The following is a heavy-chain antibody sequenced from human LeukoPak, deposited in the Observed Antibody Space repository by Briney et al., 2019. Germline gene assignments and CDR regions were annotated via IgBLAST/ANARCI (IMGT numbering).Heavy chain of an antibody. V-gene: IGHV4-59*01. J-gene: IGHJ4*02. CDR2: IYYSGST. D-gene: IGHD5-18*01. Sequence: SETLSLTCTVSGGSISSYYWSWIRQPPGKGLEWIGYIYYSGSTNYNPSLKSRVTISVDTSKNQFSLKLSSVTAADTAVYYCARAGYSYGYALFYFDYWGRGTLVTVSS. CDR3: ARAGYSYGYALFYFDY. CDR1: GGSISSYY.